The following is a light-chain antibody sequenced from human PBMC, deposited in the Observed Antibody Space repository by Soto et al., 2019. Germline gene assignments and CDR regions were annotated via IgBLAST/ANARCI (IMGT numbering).Light chain of an antibody. CDR3: QHYGCSRWT. Sequence: EIVLTQSPGTLSLSPGERATLSCRASQSVSSSYLAWYQQKPGQAPRLLIYGASSRATGLPDRFSGSGSGTDFTLTISRLDPEVFALYFCQHYGCSRWTFGQGTKVEIK. CDR2: GAS. V-gene: IGKV3-20*01. J-gene: IGKJ1*01. CDR1: QSVSSSY.